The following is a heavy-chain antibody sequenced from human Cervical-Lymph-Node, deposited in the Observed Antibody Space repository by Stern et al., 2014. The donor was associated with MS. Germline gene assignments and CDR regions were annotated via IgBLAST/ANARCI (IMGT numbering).Heavy chain of an antibody. J-gene: IGHJ4*02. V-gene: IGHV3-21*01. CDR3: ARAMIAAAGPPFDY. CDR1: GFTFSSYS. Sequence: EVHLVESGGGLVKPGGSLRLSCAASGFTFSSYSMNWVRQAPGKGLEWVSSISSSSSYIYYADSVKGRFTISRDNAKSSLYLQMNSLRAEDTAVYYCARAMIAAAGPPFDYWGQGTLVTVSS. D-gene: IGHD6-13*01. CDR2: ISSSSSYI.